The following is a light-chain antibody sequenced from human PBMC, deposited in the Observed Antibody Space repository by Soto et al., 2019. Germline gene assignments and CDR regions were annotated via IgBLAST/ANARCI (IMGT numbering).Light chain of an antibody. CDR2: SDS. J-gene: IGLJ2*01. V-gene: IGLV1-44*01. CDR1: DSNIGTSD. Sequence: QSVLTQPPSASGTPGQRVTFSCSGSDSNIGTSDVHWYQQLPGTAPKLLIFSDSLPPSGFADRFSGSKSGTSASLAISGLPSEDEPDYYCAVWDDSLNGPVFGGGTKLTVL. CDR3: AVWDDSLNGPV.